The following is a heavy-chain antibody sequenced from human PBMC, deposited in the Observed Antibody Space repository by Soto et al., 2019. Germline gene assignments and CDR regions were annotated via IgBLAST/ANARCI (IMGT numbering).Heavy chain of an antibody. CDR2: SSSSSNYI. D-gene: IGHD6-19*01. Sequence: GGSLRLSCAASGFTFSSYSMNWVRQAPGKGLEWVSFSSSSSNYIYYADSVKGRFTISRDNAKNSLYLQMNTLGADDTAVYYCARDGHSSGWNPDAFDIWGQGTMVTVSS. CDR3: ARDGHSSGWNPDAFDI. J-gene: IGHJ3*02. V-gene: IGHV3-21*01. CDR1: GFTFSSYS.